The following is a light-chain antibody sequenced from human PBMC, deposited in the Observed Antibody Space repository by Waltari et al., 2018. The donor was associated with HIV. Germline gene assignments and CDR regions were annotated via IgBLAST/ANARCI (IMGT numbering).Light chain of an antibody. Sequence: QSALTQSRSVSGSPGQSITISCTGTSKAVGAYNYVSWYKQHPGRAPKLLIYDLNRRPSGVPDRFSGSKSGNTASLSISGLQAEDEADYYCCSSAGRDIFVFGTGTKVTVL. CDR2: DLN. CDR1: SKAVGAYNY. J-gene: IGLJ1*01. CDR3: CSSAGRDIFV. V-gene: IGLV2-11*01.